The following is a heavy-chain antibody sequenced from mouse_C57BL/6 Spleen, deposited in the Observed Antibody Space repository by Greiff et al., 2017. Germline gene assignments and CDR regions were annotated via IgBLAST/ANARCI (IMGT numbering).Heavy chain of an antibody. V-gene: IGHV7-3*01. CDR3: ARYVYSSYESYFDY. Sequence: EVQLVESGGGLVQPGGSLSLSCAASGFTFTDYYMSWVRQPPGKALEWLGFIRNKANGYTTEYSASVKGRFTISRDNSQSILYLQMNALRAEDSATYYCARYVYSSYESYFDYWGQGTTLTVSS. CDR2: IRNKANGYTT. D-gene: IGHD1-1*01. J-gene: IGHJ2*01. CDR1: GFTFTDYY.